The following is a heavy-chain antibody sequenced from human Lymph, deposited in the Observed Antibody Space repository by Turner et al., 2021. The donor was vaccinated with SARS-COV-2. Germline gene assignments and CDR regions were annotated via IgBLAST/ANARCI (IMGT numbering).Heavy chain of an antibody. CDR2: ISGRGGIT. CDR3: AKDRVVPPAIWNYYYYYGMDV. CDR1: GFTFSSYG. J-gene: IGHJ6*02. V-gene: IGHV3-23*01. Sequence: EVQLLESGGGLVQHGGSLRLSCAASGFTFSSYGMSWVRQAPGKGLEWVSVISGRGGITYYADSVKGRFTISRDNSKNTLYLQMNSLRAEDTAVYYCAKDRVVPPAIWNYYYYYGMDVWGQGTTVTVSS. D-gene: IGHD2-2*02.